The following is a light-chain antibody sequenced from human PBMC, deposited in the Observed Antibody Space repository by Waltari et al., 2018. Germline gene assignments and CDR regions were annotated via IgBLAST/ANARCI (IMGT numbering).Light chain of an antibody. CDR2: KAS. CDR3: QQYNSYRT. V-gene: IGKV1-5*03. CDR1: QSVSIW. J-gene: IGKJ1*01. Sequence: DIQMTQSPSALSASVGDRVTITCRASQSVSIWLAWYQQKPGKASNLLIYKASNLASGVPSRFSGSGSGTEFTLTISSLQSDDFGTYYGQQYNSYRTFGQGTKVEV.